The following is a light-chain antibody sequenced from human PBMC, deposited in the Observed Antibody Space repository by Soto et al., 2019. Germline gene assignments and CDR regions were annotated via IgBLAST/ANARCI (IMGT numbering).Light chain of an antibody. Sequence: QSALTQPASVSGSPGQSITISCTGTSSDVGDYNYVSWYQQHSGKAPKLIIYEVTNRPSGVSNRFSASKAGKTASLTIFGLQAEEEDDYYGRSYTSISSWVFGGGTKVTVL. CDR3: RSYTSISSWV. CDR2: EVT. J-gene: IGLJ3*02. V-gene: IGLV2-14*01. CDR1: SSDVGDYNY.